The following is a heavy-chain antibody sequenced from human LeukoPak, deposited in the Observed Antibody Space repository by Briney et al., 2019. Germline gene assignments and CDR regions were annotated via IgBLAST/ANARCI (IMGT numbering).Heavy chain of an antibody. CDR3: GRQGYTAAYHFFDY. V-gene: IGHV4-4*07. CDR2: IYTTGTT. CDR1: NASVNSYF. Sequence: SETLSLTCTVPNASVNSYFWGWVRQPAGKGLEWLGRIYTTGTTYYNPSLKSRLTLSIETSKSQFSLTLRSATAADTAVYFCGRQGYTAAYHFFDYWSLGTLVTVSS. D-gene: IGHD6-25*01. J-gene: IGHJ4*02.